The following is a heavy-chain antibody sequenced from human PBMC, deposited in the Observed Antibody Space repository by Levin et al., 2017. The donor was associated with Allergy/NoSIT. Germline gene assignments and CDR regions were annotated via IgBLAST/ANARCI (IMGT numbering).Heavy chain of an antibody. J-gene: IGHJ6*02. CDR2: ISAYNGNT. Sequence: ASVKVSCKASGYTFTSYGISWVRQAPGQGLEWMGWISAYNGNTNYAQKLQGRVTMTTDTSTSTAYMELRSLRSDDTAVYYCARDLNDFWSGYLTRYYYYGMDVWGQGTTVTVSS. V-gene: IGHV1-18*01. CDR3: ARDLNDFWSGYLTRYYYYGMDV. CDR1: GYTFTSYG. D-gene: IGHD3-3*01.